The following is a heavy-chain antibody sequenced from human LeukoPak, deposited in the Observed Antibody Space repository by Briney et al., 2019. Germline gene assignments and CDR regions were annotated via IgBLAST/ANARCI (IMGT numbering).Heavy chain of an antibody. J-gene: IGHJ5*02. CDR1: GGSISSSSYY. CDR2: TDHRGST. Sequence: SETLSLTCTVSGGSISSSSYYWSWIRQPPGKGLEWIGETDHRGSTNYNPSLKSRVTMSVDTSKNQFSLKLSPMTAADTAVYYCARESVYDFWSGGGFDPWGQGTPVTVSS. D-gene: IGHD3-3*01. CDR3: ARESVYDFWSGGGFDP. V-gene: IGHV4-39*07.